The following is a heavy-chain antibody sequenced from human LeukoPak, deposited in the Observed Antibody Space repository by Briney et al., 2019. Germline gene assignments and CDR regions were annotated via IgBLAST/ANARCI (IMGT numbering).Heavy chain of an antibody. D-gene: IGHD3-22*01. Sequence: GGSLRLSCAASGFTFSSYAMHWVRQAPGKGLEWVAVISYDGSNKYYADSVKGRFTISRDNSKNTLYLQMSSLRAEDTAVYYCARDFNYDSSGYVDYWGQGTLVTVSS. CDR1: GFTFSSYA. V-gene: IGHV3-30-3*01. CDR3: ARDFNYDSSGYVDY. CDR2: ISYDGSNK. J-gene: IGHJ4*02.